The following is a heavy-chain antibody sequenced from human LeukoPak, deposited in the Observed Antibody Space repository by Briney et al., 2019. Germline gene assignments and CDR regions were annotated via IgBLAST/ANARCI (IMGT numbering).Heavy chain of an antibody. V-gene: IGHV1-3*03. J-gene: IGHJ4*02. CDR3: ARGPSGSYRDTFDY. CDR1: GYTFTSYA. D-gene: IGHD1-26*01. CDR2: INAGNGNT. Sequence: ASVKVSYKASGYTFTSYAMHWVRQAPGQRLEWMGWINAGNGNTKYSQEFQGRVTITRDTSASAAYMELSSLRSEDMAVYYCARGPSGSYRDTFDYWGQGTLVTVSS.